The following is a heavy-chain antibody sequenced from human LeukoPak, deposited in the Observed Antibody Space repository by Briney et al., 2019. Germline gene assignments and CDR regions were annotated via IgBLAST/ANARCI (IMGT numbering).Heavy chain of an antibody. J-gene: IGHJ4*02. V-gene: IGHV4-59*01. Sequence: SETLSLTFTVSGGSISSYYGSWIRQPPGKGLEGIGYIYYSGSTNYNPSLKSRVTISVDPSKNQFSLKLSSVTAADAAVYYCTRVDSSGYYFDYWGQGTLVTVSS. CDR3: TRVDSSGYYFDY. CDR1: GGSISSYY. CDR2: IYYSGST. D-gene: IGHD3-22*01.